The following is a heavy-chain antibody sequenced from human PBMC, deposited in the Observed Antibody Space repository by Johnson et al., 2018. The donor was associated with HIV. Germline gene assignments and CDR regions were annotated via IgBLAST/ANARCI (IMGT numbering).Heavy chain of an antibody. CDR1: GFTFSSYW. Sequence: VQLVESGGGLVQPGGSLRLSCVASGFTFSSYWMSWVRQAPGKGLEWVSYISSSGGAIFYADSVKGRFTISRDNAKNSLYLQMNSLRAEDTAVYYCAKGLRPYGSGPSDAFDIWGQGTMVTVSS. CDR2: ISSSGGAI. V-gene: IGHV3-48*04. D-gene: IGHD3-10*01. J-gene: IGHJ3*02. CDR3: AKGLRPYGSGPSDAFDI.